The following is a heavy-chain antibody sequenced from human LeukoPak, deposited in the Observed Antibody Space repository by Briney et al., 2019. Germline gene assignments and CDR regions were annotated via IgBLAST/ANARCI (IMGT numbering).Heavy chain of an antibody. CDR3: AKRRDDSTGPSYDC. V-gene: IGHV3-23*01. D-gene: IGHD3-22*01. J-gene: IGHJ4*02. CDR1: GFTFSSYS. CDR2: ITAGGDST. Sequence: PGGSLRLSCAASGFTFSSYSMSWVRQAPGKGLEWVSSITAGGDSTLHADSVRGRFTISRDNSKNTLYLQMNSLRAEDTAVYYCAKRRDDSTGPSYDCWGQGTLVTVSS.